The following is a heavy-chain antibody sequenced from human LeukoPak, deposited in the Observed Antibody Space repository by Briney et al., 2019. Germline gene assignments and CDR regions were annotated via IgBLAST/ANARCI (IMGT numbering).Heavy chain of an antibody. Sequence: GGSLRLSCAASGFAFSSYAMSWVRPAPGKGLEWVSAVSGSGAGTDFADSVKGRFTISRDNSKNTLYLQMNSLRAEDTAVYYCAKDPYGGNSRFDYWGQGTLVTVSS. V-gene: IGHV3-23*01. CDR3: AKDPYGGNSRFDY. CDR2: VSGSGAGT. CDR1: GFAFSSYA. J-gene: IGHJ4*02. D-gene: IGHD4-23*01.